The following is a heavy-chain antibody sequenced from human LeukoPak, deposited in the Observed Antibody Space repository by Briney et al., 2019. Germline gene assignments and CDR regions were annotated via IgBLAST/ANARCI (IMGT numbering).Heavy chain of an antibody. CDR1: GFTFSSYA. D-gene: IGHD3-10*01. J-gene: IGHJ4*02. CDR2: ISYDGSNK. Sequence: PGGSLRLSCAASGFTFSSYAMHWVRQAPGKGLEWVAVISYDGSNKYYADSVKGRFTISRDNAKNSLYLQMNSLRAEDTAVYYCARLQYSFLYGSGSYGVDYWGQGTLVTVSS. CDR3: ARLQYSFLYGSGSYGVDY. V-gene: IGHV3-30-3*01.